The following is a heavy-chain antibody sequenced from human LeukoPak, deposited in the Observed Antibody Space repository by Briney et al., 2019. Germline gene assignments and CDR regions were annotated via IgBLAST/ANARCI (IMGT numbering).Heavy chain of an antibody. J-gene: IGHJ1*01. Sequence: SRTLSLTCAISGDSVSSNSATWNWIRQSPSRGLEWLGRTYYRSKWYKYYAVSVKGRMTINPDTSKNQFSLQLNSVTPEDTAVYYCARGPSYFQHWGQGTLVTVSS. CDR1: GDSVSSNSAT. CDR3: ARGPSYFQH. V-gene: IGHV6-1*01. CDR2: TYYRSKWYK.